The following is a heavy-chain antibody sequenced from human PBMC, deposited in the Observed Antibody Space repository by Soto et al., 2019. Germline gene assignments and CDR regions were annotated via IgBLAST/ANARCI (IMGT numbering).Heavy chain of an antibody. Sequence: GGSLRLSCTASGFTFGDYAMSWFRQAPGKGLEWVGFIRSKAYGGTTEYAGFVKGRFTISRDNSKSIAYLQMNSLKTEDTAVYYCTRQTQGYYYDSSGYYQRTFDYWGQGTLVTVSS. CDR1: GFTFGDYA. CDR2: IRSKAYGGTT. CDR3: TRQTQGYYYDSSGYYQRTFDY. D-gene: IGHD3-22*01. V-gene: IGHV3-49*03. J-gene: IGHJ4*02.